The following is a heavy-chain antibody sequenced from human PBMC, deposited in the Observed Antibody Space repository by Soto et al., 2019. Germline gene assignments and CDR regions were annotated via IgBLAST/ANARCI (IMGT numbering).Heavy chain of an antibody. J-gene: IGHJ6*02. Sequence: ASVQVSCKASGYTFTGYFMHWVRQAPGQGLEWMGWINPNSGDTNYPQKFQGWVTMTRDTSINTAYMEVSRLSSDDTAVYYCAREVAGGMDVWGQGTTVTVSS. V-gene: IGHV1-2*04. CDR2: INPNSGDT. CDR1: GYTFTGYF. CDR3: AREVAGGMDV.